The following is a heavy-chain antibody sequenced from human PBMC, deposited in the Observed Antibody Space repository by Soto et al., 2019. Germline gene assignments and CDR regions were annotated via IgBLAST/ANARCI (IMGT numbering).Heavy chain of an antibody. CDR1: GYTFTTYS. D-gene: IGHD2-21*01. J-gene: IGHJ5*02. V-gene: IGHV1-58*02. Sequence: SVKVSCKASGYTFTTYSIHWVRQARGQRLEWIGWIVVGSGNTNYAQKFQERVTITRDMSTSTAYMELSSLRSEDTAVYYCARLGAYYQSLDPWGPGTLVTVSS. CDR2: IVVGSGNT. CDR3: ARLGAYYQSLDP.